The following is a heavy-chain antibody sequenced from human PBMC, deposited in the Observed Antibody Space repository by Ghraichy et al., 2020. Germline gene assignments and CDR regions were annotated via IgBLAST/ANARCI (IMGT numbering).Heavy chain of an antibody. D-gene: IGHD3-10*01. CDR2: MYNSGRT. CDR3: ARGLVGKGSAFDI. V-gene: IGHV4-61*01. J-gene: IGHJ3*02. CDR1: GGSVSSGSYY. Sequence: SETLSLTCSVSGGSVSSGSYYWSWIWQPPGKGLEWIGHMYNSGRTNYNPSLKTQATISVDTSKNQFALKLSSVTAADTAVYYCARGLVGKGSAFDIWGQGTMVTVSS.